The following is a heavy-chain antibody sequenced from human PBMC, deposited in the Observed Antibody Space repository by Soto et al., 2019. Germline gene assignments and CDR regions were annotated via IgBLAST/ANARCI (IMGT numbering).Heavy chain of an antibody. V-gene: IGHV1-46*01. CDR2: FNPTSGST. CDR1: GYTFINYY. J-gene: IGHJ4*02. CDR3: ARDLAAGDY. D-gene: IGHD6-13*01. Sequence: QVQLVQSGAEVKKPGASVKLSCKASGYTFINYYIHWVRQAPGQGLEWMGIFNPTSGSTNYAQKFQGRVTVTMDTSTRTVYMELSSLRFDDTAVYYCARDLAAGDYWGQGTLGTVSS.